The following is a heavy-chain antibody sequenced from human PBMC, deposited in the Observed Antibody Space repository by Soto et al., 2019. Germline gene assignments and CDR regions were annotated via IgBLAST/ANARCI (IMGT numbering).Heavy chain of an antibody. V-gene: IGHV3-23*01. J-gene: IGHJ5*02. D-gene: IGHD3-3*01. CDR3: AKDPTDDFWSGYFLGLGPNCFDP. CDR2: ISGSGGST. Sequence: RGSLRLSCSASGFTLSSYAMSWVRPATEKELEWVTAISGSGGSTYYAESVKGRFTISRDNSKNTLYLQMNSLRAEDTTVYYCAKDPTDDFWSGYFLGLGPNCFDPWRQGTLLTVSS. CDR1: GFTLSSYA.